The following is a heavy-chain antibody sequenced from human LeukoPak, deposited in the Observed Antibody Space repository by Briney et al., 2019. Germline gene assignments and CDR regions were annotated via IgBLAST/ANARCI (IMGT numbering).Heavy chain of an antibody. CDR1: GYTFTSYD. V-gene: IGHV1-8*03. Sequence: ASVKVSCKASGYTFTSYDINWVRQATGQGLEWMGWMNPKSGNTGYAQKFQGRVTITRNTSISTAYMELSSLRSEDTAVYYCARRSTYSSGKFQMDYWGQGTLVTVSS. CDR2: MNPKSGNT. D-gene: IGHD3-22*01. CDR3: ARRSTYSSGKFQMDY. J-gene: IGHJ4*02.